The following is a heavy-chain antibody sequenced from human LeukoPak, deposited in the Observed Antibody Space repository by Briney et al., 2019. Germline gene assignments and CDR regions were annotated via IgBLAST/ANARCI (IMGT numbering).Heavy chain of an antibody. J-gene: IGHJ4*02. CDR1: GFTFSSYG. V-gene: IGHV3-30*02. CDR3: ARAPLYSGSLYYFDY. CDR2: IRYDGSNK. D-gene: IGHD1-26*01. Sequence: PGGSLRLSCAASGFTFSSYGMHWVRQAPGKGLEWVAFIRYDGSNKYYADSVKGRFTISRDNSKNTLYLQMNSLRAEDTAVYYCARAPLYSGSLYYFDYWGQGTLVTVSS.